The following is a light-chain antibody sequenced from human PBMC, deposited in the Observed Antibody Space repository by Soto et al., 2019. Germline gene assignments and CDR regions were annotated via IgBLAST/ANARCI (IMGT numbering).Light chain of an antibody. CDR3: QQLNSFPIP. CDR2: GAS. V-gene: IGKV1-9*01. Sequence: IQLTQSPSSLSASVGDRVTITCRASQGISSFLAWYQQKPGKAPKLLIYGASTLQSGVPSRFSVSGSGTDFTRTIGSLQHEDFATYFCQQLNSFPIPFGPGTKVDIK. J-gene: IGKJ3*01. CDR1: QGISSF.